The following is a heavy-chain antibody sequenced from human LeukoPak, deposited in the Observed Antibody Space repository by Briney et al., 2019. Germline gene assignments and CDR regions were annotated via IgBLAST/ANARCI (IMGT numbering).Heavy chain of an antibody. J-gene: IGHJ4*02. V-gene: IGHV3-23*01. CDR2: IGDSGLKT. D-gene: IGHD5-18*01. CDR1: GFTFARFA. Sequence: GGSLRLSCAASGFTFARFAVSWVRQAPGKGLEWVSTIGDSGLKTYYADSVKGRFTISRDNSKNTLYLQMNSLRAEDTAVYYCARDTGGGYSCYDCWGQGTLVTVSS. CDR3: ARDTGGGYSCYDC.